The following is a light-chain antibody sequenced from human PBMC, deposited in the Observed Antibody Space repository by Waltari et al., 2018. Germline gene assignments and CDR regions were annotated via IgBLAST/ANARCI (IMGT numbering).Light chain of an antibody. J-gene: IGKJ1*01. Sequence: DIVVTQSPLSLPVTPGEPASISCRSSQSLLHSNGYNYLDWYLQKPGQSPQLLIYLGSNRASGVPDRFSGGGSGTDFTLKISRVEAEDVGVYYCMQSLRALWTFGQGTKVEIK. CDR1: QSLLHSNGYNY. V-gene: IGKV2-28*01. CDR2: LGS. CDR3: MQSLRALWT.